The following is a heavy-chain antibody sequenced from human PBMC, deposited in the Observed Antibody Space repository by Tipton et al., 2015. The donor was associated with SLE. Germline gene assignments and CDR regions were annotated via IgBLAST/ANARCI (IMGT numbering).Heavy chain of an antibody. CDR1: GGSISSYY. Sequence: TLSLTCTVSGGSISSYYWSWIRQPPGKGLEWIGYIYTSGSTNYNPSLKSRVTISVDTSKNQFSLKLSSVTAADTAVYYCARDRSIAAFDAFDIWGQGTMVTVSS. D-gene: IGHD6-6*01. CDR3: ARDRSIAAFDAFDI. J-gene: IGHJ3*02. V-gene: IGHV4-59*01. CDR2: IYTSGST.